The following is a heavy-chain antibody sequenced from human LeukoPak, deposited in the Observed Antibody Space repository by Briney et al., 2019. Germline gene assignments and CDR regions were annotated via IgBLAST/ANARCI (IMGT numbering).Heavy chain of an antibody. D-gene: IGHD1-26*01. Sequence: PSETLSLTCTVSGGSISSYYWSWIRQPARKGLEGIGRIYTSGHTNYIPSLKSRVTISVDQSKNQFSMKLSSVPAADTAVYYCARDLPGRDWFDPWGQGTLVTVSS. V-gene: IGHV4-4*07. CDR2: IYTSGHT. CDR1: GGSISSYY. CDR3: ARDLPGRDWFDP. J-gene: IGHJ5*02.